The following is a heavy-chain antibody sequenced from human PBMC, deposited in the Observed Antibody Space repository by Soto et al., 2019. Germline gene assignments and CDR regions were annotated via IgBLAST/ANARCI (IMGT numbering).Heavy chain of an antibody. CDR1: GFIFSSYA. V-gene: IGHV3-23*01. CDR2: ITGGGETT. J-gene: IGHJ5*02. D-gene: IGHD6-19*01. Sequence: PGGSLRLSCAASGFIFSSYAMSWVRPGPGKGLEWVSSITGGGETTHYRTSVKGRFTITRDNSKDTLFLQMDSLGGEDTAVYYCVKGRLAVAAPHNWFDPWGQGTLVTVSS. CDR3: VKGRLAVAAPHNWFDP.